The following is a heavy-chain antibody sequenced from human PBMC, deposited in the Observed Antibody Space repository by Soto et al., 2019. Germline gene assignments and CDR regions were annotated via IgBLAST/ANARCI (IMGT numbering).Heavy chain of an antibody. D-gene: IGHD2-15*01. V-gene: IGHV1-46*01. CDR1: GYTFTSYY. CDR3: AREKGYCSGGSCRYYYYGMDV. Sequence: ASVKVSCKASGYTFTSYYMHWVRQAPGQGLEWMGIINPSGGSTSYAQKFQGRVTMTRDTSTSTVYMELSSLRSGDTAVYYCAREKGYCSGGSCRYYYYGMDVWGQGTTVTVSS. CDR2: INPSGGST. J-gene: IGHJ6*02.